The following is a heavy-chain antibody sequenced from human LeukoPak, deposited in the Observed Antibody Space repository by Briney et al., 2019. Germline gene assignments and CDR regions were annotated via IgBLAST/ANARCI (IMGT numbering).Heavy chain of an antibody. CDR1: GGSISSYY. J-gene: IGHJ5*02. Sequence: SETLSLTCTVSGGSISSYYWSWIRQPPGKGLEWIGYIYYSGNTNYNPSLKSRATISVDTSKNQFSLKLSSVTAADTAVYYCARETGIAAADGWFDPWGQGTLVTVSS. CDR3: ARETGIAAADGWFDP. V-gene: IGHV4-59*01. D-gene: IGHD6-13*01. CDR2: IYYSGNT.